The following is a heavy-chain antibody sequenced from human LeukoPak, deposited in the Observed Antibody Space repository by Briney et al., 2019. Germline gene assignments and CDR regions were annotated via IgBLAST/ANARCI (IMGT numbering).Heavy chain of an antibody. Sequence: PGGSLRLSCAASGFTFSNYWMNWVRKAPGKGLEWVAKIKQDGSEKYYVDSVKGRFTISRDNAKNSLYLQMNYLRAEDTAVYYCAREGYCSGGICAFDYWGQGTLVIVSS. J-gene: IGHJ4*02. CDR2: IKQDGSEK. D-gene: IGHD2-15*01. CDR3: AREGYCSGGICAFDY. CDR1: GFTFSNYW. V-gene: IGHV3-7*01.